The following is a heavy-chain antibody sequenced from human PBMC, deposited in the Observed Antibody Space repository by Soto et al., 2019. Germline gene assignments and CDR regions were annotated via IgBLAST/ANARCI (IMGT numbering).Heavy chain of an antibody. V-gene: IGHV4-61*08. CDR2: IYYSGST. Sequence: SETLSITCTFSVGSVSIGDYVWSWLRQSPGKRLEWIAYIYYSGSTNYNPSLKSRATISVDTSKSQVSLTLTSMTAADAALYYCARSPNYYYYGFDVWGQGTAVNVSS. CDR1: VGSVSIGDYV. J-gene: IGHJ6*01. D-gene: IGHD3-10*01. CDR3: ARSPNYYYYGFDV.